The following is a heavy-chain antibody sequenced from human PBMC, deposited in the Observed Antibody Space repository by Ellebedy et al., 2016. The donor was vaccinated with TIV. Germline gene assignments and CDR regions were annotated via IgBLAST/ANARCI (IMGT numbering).Heavy chain of an antibody. J-gene: IGHJ4*02. CDR3: ARTDDDNYGHMHFQV. Sequence: MPGGSLRLSCSVSGGSISSSSHYWGWIRQPPGKGLEWIGTIFYSGTPYSNPSLKSRVPMSVATSKHQFSLKLRSLTAADTAVYFSARTDDDNYGHMHFQVWGQGTLVTVSS. CDR1: GGSISSSSHY. CDR2: IFYSGTP. D-gene: IGHD5-18*01. V-gene: IGHV4-39*01.